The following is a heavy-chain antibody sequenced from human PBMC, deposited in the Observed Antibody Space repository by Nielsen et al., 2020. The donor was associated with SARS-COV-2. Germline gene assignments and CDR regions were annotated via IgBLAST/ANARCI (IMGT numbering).Heavy chain of an antibody. D-gene: IGHD6-13*01. CDR3: ARPIAAAGTGWFDP. CDR1: GGSISSYY. V-gene: IGHV4-59*13. Sequence: SETLSLTCTVSGGSISSYYWSWIRQPPGKGLEWIGYIYYSGSTNYNPSLKSRVTISVDTSKNQFSLKLSSVTAADTAVYYCARPIAAAGTGWFDPWGQGTLVTVSS. CDR2: IYYSGST. J-gene: IGHJ5*02.